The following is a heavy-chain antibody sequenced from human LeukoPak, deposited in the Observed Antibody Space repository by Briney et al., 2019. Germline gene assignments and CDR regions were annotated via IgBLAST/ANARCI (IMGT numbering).Heavy chain of an antibody. Sequence: PGGSLRLSCAASGLTFSSYGMSWVRQAPGRGLEWVSAISTTGGTTYYADSVRGRFTISRDNSRNTLYLQMNSLRAEDTAVYYCARDHPYGDYVDYWGQGTLVTVSS. V-gene: IGHV3-23*01. CDR1: GLTFSSYG. CDR3: ARDHPYGDYVDY. D-gene: IGHD4-17*01. CDR2: ISTTGGTT. J-gene: IGHJ4*02.